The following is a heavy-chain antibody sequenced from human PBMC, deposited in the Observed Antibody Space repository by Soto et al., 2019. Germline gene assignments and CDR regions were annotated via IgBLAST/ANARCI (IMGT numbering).Heavy chain of an antibody. Sequence: GGSLRLSWEGSGFTFSSYWMHWVRQVPGKGLVWVSRINTDGRSTSYADSVKGRFTISRDNAKNTVYLQMNSLRGEDAALYYCARDTGGYDYWGQGTLVTVSS. CDR2: INTDGRST. J-gene: IGHJ4*02. D-gene: IGHD5-12*01. CDR1: GFTFSSYW. CDR3: ARDTGGYDY. V-gene: IGHV3-74*01.